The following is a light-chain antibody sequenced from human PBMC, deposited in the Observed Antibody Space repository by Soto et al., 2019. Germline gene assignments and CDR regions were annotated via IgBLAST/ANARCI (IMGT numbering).Light chain of an antibody. CDR2: DAS. Sequence: DIQMTQSPSSLSASVGDRVTITCRASQDISNYLAWYQQKPGKVPTVLIYDASTLQTGVQSRFSGSGFGTVFTLTINSLQPEDVATYYCQKYNSAPNTFGRGTRLEIK. CDR3: QKYNSAPNT. J-gene: IGKJ2*01. CDR1: QDISNY. V-gene: IGKV1-27*01.